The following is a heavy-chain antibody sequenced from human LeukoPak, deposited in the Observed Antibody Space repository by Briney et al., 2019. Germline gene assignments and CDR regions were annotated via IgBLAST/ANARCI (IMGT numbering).Heavy chain of an antibody. CDR2: ISGSGGST. Sequence: PGGSLRLSCAASGFTFSSYAMSWVRQAPGKGREWGSAISGSGGSTYYADSVKGRFTISRDNAKNTLYLQMNSLRAEDTAVYYCAKDLEDTAVGFDYWGQGTLVTVSS. CDR3: AKDLEDTAVGFDY. CDR1: GFTFSSYA. J-gene: IGHJ4*02. D-gene: IGHD5-18*01. V-gene: IGHV3-23*01.